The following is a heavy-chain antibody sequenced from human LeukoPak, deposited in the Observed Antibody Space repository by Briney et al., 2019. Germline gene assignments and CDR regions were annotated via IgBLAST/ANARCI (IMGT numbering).Heavy chain of an antibody. J-gene: IGHJ4*02. CDR1: AGSISSYY. CDR3: ARHVREYSSLAY. D-gene: IGHD6-6*01. Sequence: SETLSLTCTVSAGSISSYYWSWIRQPPGKGLEWIGFIYYSGYTNHNPSLKSRVTMSVDTSKNQFSLKLSSVTAADTAVCYCARHVREYSSLAYWGQGTLVTVSS. V-gene: IGHV4-59*08. CDR2: IYYSGYT.